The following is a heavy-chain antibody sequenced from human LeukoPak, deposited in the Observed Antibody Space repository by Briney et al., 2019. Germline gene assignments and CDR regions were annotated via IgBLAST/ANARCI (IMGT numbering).Heavy chain of an antibody. D-gene: IGHD3-22*01. CDR1: GYTFTGYY. CDR3: ARTGYYATSVHDAFDI. Sequence: GASVKVSFKASGYTFTGYYIHWVRQAPGQGLEWMGWINPNSGGTNYAQKFQGRVTMTRDTSISTAYMELSRLRSDDTAVYYCARTGYYATSVHDAFDIWGQGTMVTVSS. V-gene: IGHV1-2*02. J-gene: IGHJ3*02. CDR2: INPNSGGT.